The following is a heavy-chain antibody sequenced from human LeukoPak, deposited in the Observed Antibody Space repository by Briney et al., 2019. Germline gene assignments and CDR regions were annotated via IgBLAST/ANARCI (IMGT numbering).Heavy chain of an antibody. Sequence: PGGSLRLSCAASGFKITSYCIMWVRQAPGKGLEWVANIKYDGNEKYYVDSVKGRFTISRDNAKSSLYLQMNSLSAEDTAVYHCARGGTTFEHWGQGTLVTVSS. CDR3: ARGGTTFEH. J-gene: IGHJ4*02. CDR1: GFKITSYC. V-gene: IGHV3-7*01. CDR2: IKYDGNEK. D-gene: IGHD1-1*01.